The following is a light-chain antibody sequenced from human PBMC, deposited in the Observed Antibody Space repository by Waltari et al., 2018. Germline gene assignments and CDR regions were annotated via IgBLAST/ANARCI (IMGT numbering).Light chain of an antibody. CDR1: QSVLYSSNNKNY. V-gene: IGKV4-1*01. J-gene: IGKJ2*01. CDR2: WAS. Sequence: DIVMTQSPDSLAVSLSERATINCKSSQSVLYSSNNKNYLAWYQQKPGQPPKLLFYWASTRESGVPDRFSGSGSGTDFTLTISSLQAEDVAVYYCQQYYTSPPYTFGQGTKLEIK. CDR3: QQYYTSPPYT.